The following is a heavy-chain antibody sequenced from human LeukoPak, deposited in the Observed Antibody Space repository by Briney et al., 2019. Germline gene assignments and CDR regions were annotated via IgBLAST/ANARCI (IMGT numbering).Heavy chain of an antibody. Sequence: GESLKIYCKTSGYSFTTYCIAWVRQMPGKGLEWVGIIYPGDSDTRYSPSFQGQVTISADKSISTAYLQWSSLKASDTAVYYCARTSYGSDWYFDYWGQGTLVTVSS. J-gene: IGHJ4*02. CDR2: IYPGDSDT. CDR1: GYSFTTYC. CDR3: ARTSYGSDWYFDY. V-gene: IGHV5-51*01. D-gene: IGHD6-25*01.